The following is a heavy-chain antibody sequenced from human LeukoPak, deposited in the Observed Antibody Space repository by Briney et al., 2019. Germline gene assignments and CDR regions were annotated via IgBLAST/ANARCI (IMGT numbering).Heavy chain of an antibody. CDR1: GFTFDDYA. CDR2: ISWNSGSI. V-gene: IGHV3-9*01. D-gene: IGHD6-13*01. CDR3: AKDISDSSSWYYFDY. Sequence: AGGSLRLSCAASGFTFDDYAMHWVRQAPGKGLEWVSGISWNSGSIGYADSVKGRFTISRDNAKNSLYLQMNSLRAEDTALYYCAKDISDSSSWYYFDYWGQGTLVTVSS. J-gene: IGHJ4*02.